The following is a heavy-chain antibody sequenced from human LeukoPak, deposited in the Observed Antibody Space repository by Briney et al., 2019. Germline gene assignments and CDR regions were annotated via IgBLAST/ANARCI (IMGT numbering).Heavy chain of an antibody. Sequence: GGSLRLSRAASGFAFNNYAMTWVRQAPGKGLEWVAAVSGSGATTYHGDPVKGRFSISRDNSKTTLYLQMNSLRVEDTAIYYCVKDRANWGHSGDYWGQGARVTVSS. D-gene: IGHD7-27*01. J-gene: IGHJ4*02. CDR2: VSGSGATT. V-gene: IGHV3-23*01. CDR1: GFAFNNYA. CDR3: VKDRANWGHSGDY.